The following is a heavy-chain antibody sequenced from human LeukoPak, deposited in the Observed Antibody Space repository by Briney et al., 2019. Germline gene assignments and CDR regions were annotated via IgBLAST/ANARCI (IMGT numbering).Heavy chain of an antibody. Sequence: GGSLRLSCTTSGFTFTDCYMSWIRQAPGKGLEWVSYINDSGGGKKYADTVKGRFTISRDNSKNTLYLQMNSLRADDTAVYYCARGVGATRTKVFD. D-gene: IGHD1-26*01. CDR1: GFTFTDCY. CDR2: INDSGGGK. V-gene: IGHV3-11*05. J-gene: IGHJ3*02. CDR3: ARGVGATRTKVFD.